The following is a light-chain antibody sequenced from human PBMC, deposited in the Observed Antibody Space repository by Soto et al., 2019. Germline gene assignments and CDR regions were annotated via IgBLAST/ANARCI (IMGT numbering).Light chain of an antibody. J-gene: IGLJ1*01. Sequence: QSVLTQPPSASGTPGQRVTISCSGSSSNIGSNTVNWYQQLPGTAPKLLIYTNDQRPSGVPDRFSGSRSGTSASLAIRGLQFEDEADYHCSSWDDNLDAVVFGAGTKVTVL. CDR2: TND. V-gene: IGLV1-44*01. CDR3: SSWDDNLDAVV. CDR1: SSNIGSNT.